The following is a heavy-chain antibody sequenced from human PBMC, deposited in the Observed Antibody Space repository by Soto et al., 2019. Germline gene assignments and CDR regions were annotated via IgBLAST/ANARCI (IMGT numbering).Heavy chain of an antibody. CDR1: GFSLSNARMG. CDR3: ARINYDILTGYFFLDY. V-gene: IGHV2-26*01. J-gene: IGHJ4*02. Sequence: QVTLKESGPVLVKPTETLTLTCTVSGFSLSNARMGVSWIRQPPGKALEWLAHIFSNDEKSYSTSLKSRLTIFKDTSKSQVVLTMTNMDPVDTATYYCARINYDILTGYFFLDYWGQGTLVTVSS. CDR2: IFSNDEK. D-gene: IGHD3-9*01.